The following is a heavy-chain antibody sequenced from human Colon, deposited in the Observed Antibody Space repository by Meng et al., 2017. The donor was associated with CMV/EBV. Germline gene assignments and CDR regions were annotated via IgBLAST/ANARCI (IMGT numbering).Heavy chain of an antibody. J-gene: IGHJ4*02. V-gene: IGHV3-9*01. D-gene: IGHD6-6*01. CDR3: AREGGGTIAPRDLDY. CDR2: ISWNSGSI. Sequence: GGSLRLSCAASGFTFDDYAMHWVRQAPGKGLEWVSGISWNSGSIGYADSVKGRFTISRDNAKNSLYLQMNSLRAEDTAVYYCAREGGGTIAPRDLDYWGQGTLVTVSS. CDR1: GFTFDDYA.